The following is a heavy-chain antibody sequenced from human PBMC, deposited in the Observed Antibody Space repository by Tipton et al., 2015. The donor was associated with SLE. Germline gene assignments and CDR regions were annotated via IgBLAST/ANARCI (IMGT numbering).Heavy chain of an antibody. J-gene: IGHJ6*02. V-gene: IGHV1-69*18. D-gene: IGHD6-19*01. CDR3: ARDDQAELGAVDSYYYGMDV. CDR2: IIPIFDTA. CDR1: GGTFSSYA. Sequence: QVQLVQSGAKVKKPGSSVKVSCKASGGTFSSYAISWVRQAPGQGLEWMGRIIPIFDTANYAQKFQGRVTITADESTSTAYMELSSLRSEDTAVYYCARDDQAELGAVDSYYYGMDVWGQRTTVTVSS.